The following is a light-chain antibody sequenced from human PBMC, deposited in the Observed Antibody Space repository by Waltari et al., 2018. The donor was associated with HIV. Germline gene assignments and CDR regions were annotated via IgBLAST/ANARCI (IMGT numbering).Light chain of an antibody. Sequence: QSALTQPASVSGSPGQSITLSCTGTSSDVGDHNSVSWYQQHPGKAPTLMIYAVNDRPSGISDRFSGSKSGNTASLTISGLRAEDEADYYCSSYSRSNTLVFGSGTKLTVL. J-gene: IGLJ1*01. CDR3: SSYSRSNTLV. V-gene: IGLV2-14*03. CDR2: AVN. CDR1: SSDVGDHNS.